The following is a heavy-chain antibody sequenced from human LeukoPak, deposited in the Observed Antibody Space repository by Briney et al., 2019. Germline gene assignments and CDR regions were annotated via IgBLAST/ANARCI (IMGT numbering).Heavy chain of an antibody. J-gene: IGHJ5*02. D-gene: IGHD3-10*01. Sequence: PGGSLRLSCAASGFSFGDYAMNWFRQAPGKGLEWLGLIRSKDYSGTTAYAASVEGRFTISRDDFKSIAYLQLNSLTIEDTAVYYCARDKISLLRGVMLNWFDPWGQGTLVTVSS. V-gene: IGHV3-49*03. CDR1: GFSFGDYA. CDR3: ARDKISLLRGVMLNWFDP. CDR2: IRSKDYSGTT.